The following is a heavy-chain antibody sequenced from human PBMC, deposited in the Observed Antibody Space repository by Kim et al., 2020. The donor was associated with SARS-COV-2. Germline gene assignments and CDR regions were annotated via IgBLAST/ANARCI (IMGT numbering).Heavy chain of an antibody. Sequence: ASVKVSCKASGYTFTSYAMHWVRQAPGQRLEWMGWINAGNGNTKYSQKFQGRVTITRDTSASTAYMELSSLRSEDTAVYYCARPTYSNAPHLTYYYYYGMDVWGQGTTVTVSS. J-gene: IGHJ6*02. CDR1: GYTFTSYA. CDR3: ARPTYSNAPHLTYYYYYGMDV. D-gene: IGHD4-4*01. CDR2: INAGNGNT. V-gene: IGHV1-3*01.